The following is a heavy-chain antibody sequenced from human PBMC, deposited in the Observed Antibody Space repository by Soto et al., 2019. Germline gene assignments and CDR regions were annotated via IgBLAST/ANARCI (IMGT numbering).Heavy chain of an antibody. V-gene: IGHV3-48*02. CDR1: GFTFSSYS. D-gene: IGHD3-9*01. CDR3: AREGILYNLLTGYAPHDAFNI. CDR2: ITSSSSVI. J-gene: IGHJ3*02. Sequence: GGSLRLSCAASGFTFSSYSMNWVRQAPGKGLEWISYITSSSSVISYADSVKGRFTISRDNAKNSLYLQMNSLRDEDTAVYYCAREGILYNLLTGYAPHDAFNIWGQGTMVTVSS.